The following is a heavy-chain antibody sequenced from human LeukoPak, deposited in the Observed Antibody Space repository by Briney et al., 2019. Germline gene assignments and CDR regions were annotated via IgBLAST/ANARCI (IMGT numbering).Heavy chain of an antibody. J-gene: IGHJ4*02. D-gene: IGHD2-8*01. V-gene: IGHV3-21*01. CDR1: GFTFSSYT. CDR3: ARDLPYENFDY. Sequence: PGGSLRPSCAASGFTFSSYTMNWARQAPGKGLEWVSSISSSSSYIYYADSVKGRFTISRDNAKNSLYLQMNSLRAEDTAVYYCARDLPYENFDYWGQGTLVTVSS. CDR2: ISSSSSYI.